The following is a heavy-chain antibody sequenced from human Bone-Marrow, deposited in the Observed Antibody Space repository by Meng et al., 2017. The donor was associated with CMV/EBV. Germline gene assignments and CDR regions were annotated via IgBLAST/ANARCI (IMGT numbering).Heavy chain of an antibody. CDR1: GFTFSSYW. Sequence: GESLKISCAASGFTFSSYWIHWVRQAPGKGLVWVSRVNGDGSSTSYADSVKGRFTISRDNAKNTVYLQMNSLRAEDTGVYYCAKSPITMVRGVSGVPDYWGQGTLVTVSS. V-gene: IGHV3-74*01. CDR3: AKSPITMVRGVSGVPDY. CDR2: VNGDGSST. J-gene: IGHJ4*02. D-gene: IGHD3-10*01.